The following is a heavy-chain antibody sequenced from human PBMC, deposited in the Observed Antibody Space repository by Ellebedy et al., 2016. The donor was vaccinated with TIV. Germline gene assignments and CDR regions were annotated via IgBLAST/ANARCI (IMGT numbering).Heavy chain of an antibody. D-gene: IGHD5-18*01. CDR3: AISSESYGNGYFDY. V-gene: IGHV4-59*12. J-gene: IGHJ4*02. Sequence: SETLSLTCTVSGGSISSYYWSWIRQPPGKGLEWIGYIYYSGSTNYNPSLKSRVTISVDTSKNQFSLKLSSVTAADTAVYYCAISSESYGNGYFDYWGQGTLVTVPS. CDR1: GGSISSYY. CDR2: IYYSGST.